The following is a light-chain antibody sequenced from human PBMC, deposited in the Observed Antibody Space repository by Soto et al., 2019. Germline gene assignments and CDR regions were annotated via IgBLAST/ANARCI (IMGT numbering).Light chain of an antibody. Sequence: DIVMTQSPDSLAVSLGERATINCKSSQSVFSTSSSKNYLAWYQQKPGQPPRLLLDCASTRESGVPDRISGRGAGTDFTLTFSSLEAEDAAVYYCQKFYTTPHTFGQGTKVEIK. CDR3: QKFYTTPHT. CDR1: QSVFSTSSSKNY. CDR2: CAS. J-gene: IGKJ1*01. V-gene: IGKV4-1*01.